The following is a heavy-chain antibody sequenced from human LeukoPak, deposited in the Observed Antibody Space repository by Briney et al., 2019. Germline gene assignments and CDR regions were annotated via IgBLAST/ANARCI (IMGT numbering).Heavy chain of an antibody. CDR3: ARFAASGHYYYYGMDV. D-gene: IGHD6-13*01. V-gene: IGHV5-51*01. J-gene: IGHJ6*02. CDR1: GYSFTSYW. CDR2: IYPGDSDT. Sequence: GESLKISCKGSGYSFTSYWIGWVRQMPGKGLEWMGIIYPGDSDTRYSPSFQGQVTISADKSISTAYLQWSSLKASDTAMYYCARFAASGHYYYYGMDVWGQGTTVTVSS.